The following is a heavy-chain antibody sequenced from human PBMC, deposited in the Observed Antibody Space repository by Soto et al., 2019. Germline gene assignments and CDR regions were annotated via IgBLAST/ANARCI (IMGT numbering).Heavy chain of an antibody. J-gene: IGHJ4*02. CDR1: GGSISSSSYY. D-gene: IGHD3-22*01. CDR3: ARLNGGTMIVVVTYWGIPNPYYFDY. V-gene: IGHV4-39*01. Sequence: QLQLQESGPGLVKPSETLSLTCTVSGGSISSSSYYWGWIRQPPGKGLEWIGSIYYSGSTYYNPSLKSRVTISVDTSKNQFSLKLSSVTAADTAVYYCARLNGGTMIVVVTYWGIPNPYYFDYWGQGTLVTVSS. CDR2: IYYSGST.